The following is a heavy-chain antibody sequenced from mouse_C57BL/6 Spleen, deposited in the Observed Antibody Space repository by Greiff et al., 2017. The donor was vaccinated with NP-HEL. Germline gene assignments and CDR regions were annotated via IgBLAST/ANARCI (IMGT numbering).Heavy chain of an antibody. D-gene: IGHD2-4*01. CDR2: IYPGDGDT. CDR1: GYAFSSYW. Sequence: VKLVESGAELVKPGASVKISCKASGYAFSSYWMNWVKQRPGKGLEWIGQIYPGDGDTNYIGKFKGKATLTADKSSSTAYMQLSSLTSEDSAVYFCAPIYYDYEDYAMDYWGQGTSVTVSS. V-gene: IGHV1-80*01. J-gene: IGHJ4*01. CDR3: APIYYDYEDYAMDY.